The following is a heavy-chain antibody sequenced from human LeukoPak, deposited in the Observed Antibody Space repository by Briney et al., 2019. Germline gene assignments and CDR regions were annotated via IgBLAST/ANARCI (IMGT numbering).Heavy chain of an antibody. CDR2: IKQDGTDK. J-gene: IGHJ4*02. CDR1: GFTISSYW. D-gene: IGHD1-7*01. V-gene: IGHV3-7*01. Sequence: PGGSLRLSCAASGFTISSYWMNWVRQAPGKGLEWVANIKQDGTDKYFVDSVKGRFTISRDNAKNSLFLQMNSLRAEDTAVYYCARDRGWNYDWGQGTLVTVSS. CDR3: ARDRGWNYD.